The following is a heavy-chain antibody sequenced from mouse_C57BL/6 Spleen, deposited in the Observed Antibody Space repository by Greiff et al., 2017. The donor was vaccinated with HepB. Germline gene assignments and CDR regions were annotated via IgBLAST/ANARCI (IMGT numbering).Heavy chain of an antibody. CDR2: IDPNSGGT. Sequence: QVQLKQPGAELVKPGASVKLSCKASGYTFTSYWMHWVKQRPGRGLEWIGRIDPNSGGTKYNEKFKSKATLTVDKPSSTAYMQLSSRTSEDSAVYYCARSGIYYDYDVGAMDYWGQGTSVTVSS. CDR3: ARSGIYYDYDVGAMDY. J-gene: IGHJ4*01. CDR1: GYTFTSYW. V-gene: IGHV1-72*01. D-gene: IGHD2-4*01.